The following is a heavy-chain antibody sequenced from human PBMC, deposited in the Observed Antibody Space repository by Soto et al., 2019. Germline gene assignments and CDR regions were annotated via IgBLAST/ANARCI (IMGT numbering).Heavy chain of an antibody. D-gene: IGHD6-13*01. V-gene: IGHV3-11*05. CDR3: ARGRGAAADYFDF. CDR2: ISSSTSHT. J-gene: IGHJ4*02. Sequence: QVQLVESGGGLVKPGGSLRLSCAVSGFTFSDYYMTWICQAPGKGLEWVSYISSSTSHTNYADSVKGRFTISRDNAKNSLFLQMNSLRAEDTAVYYCARGRGAAADYFDFWGQGTLVTVSS. CDR1: GFTFSDYY.